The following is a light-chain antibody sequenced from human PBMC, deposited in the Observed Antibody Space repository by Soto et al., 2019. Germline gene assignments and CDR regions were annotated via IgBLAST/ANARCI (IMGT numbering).Light chain of an antibody. Sequence: QSALTQPASVSGSPGQSITISCTGTSSDVGDYNYVSWYQHHPGKAPKLVIFEVSNRPSGVSNRFSGSKSGNTASLTISGLQVEDEADYYCSSYTRSNPWVFGGGTKLTVL. CDR1: SSDVGDYNY. CDR3: SSYTRSNPWV. J-gene: IGLJ3*02. V-gene: IGLV2-14*01. CDR2: EVS.